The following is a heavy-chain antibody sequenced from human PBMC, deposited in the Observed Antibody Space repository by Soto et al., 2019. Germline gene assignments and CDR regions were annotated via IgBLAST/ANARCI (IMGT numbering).Heavy chain of an antibody. CDR1: GGSISSGDYY. D-gene: IGHD5-18*01. J-gene: IGHJ4*02. CDR2: IYYSGST. CDR3: ARVDTAMATFDY. V-gene: IGHV4-30-4*01. Sequence: SETLSLTCTVSGGSISSGDYYWSWIRQPPGKGLEWIGYIYYSGSTCYNPSLKSRVTISVDTSKNQFSLKLSSVTAADTAVYYCARVDTAMATFDYWGQGTLVTVSS.